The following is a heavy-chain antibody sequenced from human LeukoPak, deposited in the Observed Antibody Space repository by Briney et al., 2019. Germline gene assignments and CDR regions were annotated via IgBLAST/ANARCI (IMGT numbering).Heavy chain of an antibody. Sequence: PGGSLRLSCAASGFTFYNYVMSWVRQTPGKGLEWVSLISVNGGRASYADSVKGRFTISRDNSKNTLYLQMNSLRAEDTAVYYCAKEYRQLGPYYFDYWGQGTLVTVSS. CDR2: ISVNGGRA. V-gene: IGHV3-23*01. CDR1: GFTFYNYV. CDR3: AKEYRQLGPYYFDY. J-gene: IGHJ4*02. D-gene: IGHD1-1*01.